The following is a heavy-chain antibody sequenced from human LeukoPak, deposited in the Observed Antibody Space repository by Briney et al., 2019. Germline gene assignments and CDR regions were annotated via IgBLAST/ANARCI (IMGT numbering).Heavy chain of an antibody. CDR2: IIPIFGTA. D-gene: IGHD2-2*02. V-gene: IGHV1-69*13. J-gene: IGHJ4*02. Sequence: SVKVSCKASGGTFSSYAISWVRQAPGQGLEWMGGIIPIFGTANYAQKFQGRVTITADESTSTAYMELSSLRSEDTAVYYCARDRGYCSSTSCYKLDYWGQGTLVPVSS. CDR3: ARDRGYCSSTSCYKLDY. CDR1: GGTFSSYA.